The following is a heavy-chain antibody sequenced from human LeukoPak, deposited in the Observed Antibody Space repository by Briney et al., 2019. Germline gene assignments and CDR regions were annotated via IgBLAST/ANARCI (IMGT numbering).Heavy chain of an antibody. CDR1: GGSISSYS. D-gene: IGHD6-19*01. CDR2: IYTSGST. V-gene: IGHV4-4*07. CDR3: AGGSSGWYFADYYYYMDV. Sequence: PSETLSLTCTVSGGSISSYSWTWIRQPAGKGLEWIGRIYTSGSTNYNPSLKSRVTMSVDTSKNQFSLKLSSVTAADTAVYYCAGGSSGWYFADYYYYMDVWGKGTTVTVSS. J-gene: IGHJ6*03.